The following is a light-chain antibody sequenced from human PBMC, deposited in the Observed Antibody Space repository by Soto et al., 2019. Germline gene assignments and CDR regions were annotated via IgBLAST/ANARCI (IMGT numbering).Light chain of an antibody. V-gene: IGKV3D-20*02. CDR2: GAS. CDR3: QQRSNWIT. J-gene: IGKJ5*01. Sequence: EIVLTQSPATLSLSPGERATLSCRASQIVGSSFLAWYQHKPGQAPRLLIYGASSRATGIPDRFSGSGSGTDFILTISSLEPEDFAIYYCQQRSNWITFGQGTRLEIK. CDR1: QIVGSSF.